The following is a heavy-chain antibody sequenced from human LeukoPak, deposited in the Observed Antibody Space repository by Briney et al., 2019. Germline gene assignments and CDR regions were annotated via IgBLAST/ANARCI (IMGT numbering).Heavy chain of an antibody. D-gene: IGHD2-2*02. CDR1: GGSITTYY. CDR2: MYYSAST. CDR3: ARQRGVPAAITYYYYYMDV. Sequence: SETLSLTCTVSGGSITTYYWSWIRQPPGKGLEWIGYMYYSASTNYNPSLKSRDTISVDTSKNQFSLKLSSVTAADTAVYYCARQRGVPAAITYYYYYMDVWGKGTTVTVSS. V-gene: IGHV4-59*01. J-gene: IGHJ6*03.